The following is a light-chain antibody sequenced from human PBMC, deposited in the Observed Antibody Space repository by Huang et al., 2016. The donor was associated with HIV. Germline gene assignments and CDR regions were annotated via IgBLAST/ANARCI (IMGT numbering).Light chain of an antibody. CDR1: QSITTY. J-gene: IGKJ2*01. V-gene: IGKV1-39*01. CDR3: QQSYNLPYT. CDR2: ATS. Sequence: DIQMTQSPPSLSASLGDRVTITCRASQSITTYLNWYRHKPGGAPELLIHATSTLQNGVPSRFSGGGSGTDFTLTITNLQPEDVASYYCQQSYNLPYTFGRGTKVDIK.